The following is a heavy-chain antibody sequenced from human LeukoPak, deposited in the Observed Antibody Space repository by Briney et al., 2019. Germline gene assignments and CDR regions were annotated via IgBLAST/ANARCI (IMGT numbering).Heavy chain of an antibody. J-gene: IGHJ4*02. CDR3: ARDFGRTYGEYPRGY. Sequence: GGSLRLSCAASGFTFNTYSMNWVRQAPGKGLEWVSSINSNSDFTSYSDSVKGRFTISSEDAKNSKCPQMNSLRAEDTAVYYCARDFGRTYGEYPRGYWGQGTLVTVSS. CDR2: INSNSDFT. V-gene: IGHV3-21*01. CDR1: GFTFNTYS. D-gene: IGHD4-17*01.